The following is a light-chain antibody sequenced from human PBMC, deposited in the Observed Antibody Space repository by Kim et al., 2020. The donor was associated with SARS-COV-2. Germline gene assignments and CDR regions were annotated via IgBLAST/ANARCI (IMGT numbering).Light chain of an antibody. Sequence: APGMTFWCTCGRTNIGSKGVNWYQQHPGQAPVLVIYYDGHLPSGIPERFSGSNSGTSATLAISRLEAGDEADYYCPVWDDSRDDRVFGGGTQLTVL. CDR3: PVWDDSRDDRV. V-gene: IGLV3-21*04. J-gene: IGLJ3*02. CDR2: YDG. CDR1: NIGSKG.